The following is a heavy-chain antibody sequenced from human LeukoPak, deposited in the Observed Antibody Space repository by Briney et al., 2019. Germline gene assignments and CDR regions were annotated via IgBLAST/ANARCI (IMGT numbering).Heavy chain of an antibody. Sequence: SETLSLTCTVSGVSISSSSYYWGWIRQPPGKGLEWIGSIYYSGSTYYNPSLKSRVTISVDTSKNQFSLKLSSVTAADTAVYYCARVYSSGWYYFDYWGQGTLVTVSS. V-gene: IGHV4-39*07. J-gene: IGHJ4*02. CDR3: ARVYSSGWYYFDY. CDR2: IYYSGST. CDR1: GVSISSSSYY. D-gene: IGHD6-19*01.